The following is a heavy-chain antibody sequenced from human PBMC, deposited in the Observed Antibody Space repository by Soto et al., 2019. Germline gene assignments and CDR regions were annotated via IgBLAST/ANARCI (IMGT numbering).Heavy chain of an antibody. V-gene: IGHV2-5*02. CDR3: AHKGPEDWPLDY. D-gene: IGHD3-9*01. Sequence: QITLKESGPTLGRPTQTLTLTCAFSGFSLSTSGVGVGWIRQPPGKALEWLAVIYWDDSKHYSPSLRSRLTITKDTSKNQVVLTMTNMDPMDTGTYYCAHKGPEDWPLDYWGQGTLVTVSS. CDR1: GFSLSTSGVG. J-gene: IGHJ4*02. CDR2: IYWDDSK.